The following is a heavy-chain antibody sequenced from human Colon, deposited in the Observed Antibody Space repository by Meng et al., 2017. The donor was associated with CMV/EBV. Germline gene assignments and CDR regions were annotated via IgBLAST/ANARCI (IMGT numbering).Heavy chain of an antibody. CDR2: TRYDGNNE. V-gene: IGHV3-30*02. D-gene: IGHD4-17*01. CDR3: AKDLAYVGLGSNLYYYYNMDV. Sequence: GESLKISCATSRFTFTNYGMHWVRQAPGKGLEWAAFTRYDGNNEDYADSVRGRFTISRDISKNTLYLQMNRLRGDDTAVYYCAKDLAYVGLGSNLYYYYNMDVWGQGTTVTVSS. CDR1: RFTFTNYG. J-gene: IGHJ6*02.